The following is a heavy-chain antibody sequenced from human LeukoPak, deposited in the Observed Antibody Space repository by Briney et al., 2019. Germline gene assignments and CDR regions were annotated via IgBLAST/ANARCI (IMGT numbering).Heavy chain of an antibody. V-gene: IGHV3-64D*06. Sequence: GGSLRLSCSASGFTFSSYAMHWVSQAPGKGLEYVSAISSNGGSTYYADSVKGRFTISRGNSKNTLYLQMSSLRAEDTAVYYCVKGRRITMVRGVKGDAFDIWGQGTMVTVSS. CDR2: ISSNGGST. D-gene: IGHD3-10*01. CDR1: GFTFSSYA. CDR3: VKGRRITMVRGVKGDAFDI. J-gene: IGHJ3*02.